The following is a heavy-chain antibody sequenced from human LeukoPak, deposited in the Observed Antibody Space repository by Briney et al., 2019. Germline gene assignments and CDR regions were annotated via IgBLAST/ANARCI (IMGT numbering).Heavy chain of an antibody. V-gene: IGHV4-61*02. CDR1: GGSINSGSYY. CDR3: ARGPPPDFDY. Sequence: SQTLSLTCTVSGGSINSGSYYWNWIRQPAGKGLEWIGRIHPSGSTNYNPSLKSRVTLSVDTSKNQFSLKLSSVTAADTAVYYCARGPPPDFDYWGRGTLVTVSS. J-gene: IGHJ4*02. CDR2: IHPSGST.